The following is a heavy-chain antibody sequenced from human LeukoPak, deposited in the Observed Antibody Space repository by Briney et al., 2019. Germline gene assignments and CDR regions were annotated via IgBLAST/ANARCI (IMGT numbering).Heavy chain of an antibody. CDR1: GYTFTSYY. CDR3: ARLTYYVFWSGYTYAFDI. J-gene: IGHJ3*02. D-gene: IGHD3-3*01. CDR2: INPSSGGT. V-gene: IGHV1-2*02. Sequence: ASVKVSCKASGYTFTSYYMHWVRQAPGQGLEWMGWINPSSGGTNYAQKFQGRVTMTRDASISTAYMELSRLRSDDTAVYYCARLTYYVFWSGYTYAFDIWGQGKMVTVFS.